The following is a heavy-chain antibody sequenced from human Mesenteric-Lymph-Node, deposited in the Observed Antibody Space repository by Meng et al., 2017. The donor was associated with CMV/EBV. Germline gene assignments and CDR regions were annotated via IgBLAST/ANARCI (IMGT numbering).Heavy chain of an antibody. J-gene: IGHJ4*02. CDR2: ISGSSNNV. CDR3: AKDRRADSNYAHFDY. Sequence: GESLKISCVASGFTFSSYTMSWVRQAPGKGLEPVSTISGSSNNVYYMESVKGRFTISRDNSKSTLYLQMDFLRAEDTAVYYCAKDRRADSNYAHFDYWGQGALVTVSS. V-gene: IGHV3-23*01. D-gene: IGHD4-11*01. CDR1: GFTFSSYT.